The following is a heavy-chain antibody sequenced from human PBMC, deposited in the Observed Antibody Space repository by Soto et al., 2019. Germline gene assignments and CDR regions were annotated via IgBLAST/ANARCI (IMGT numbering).Heavy chain of an antibody. V-gene: IGHV3-30-3*01. J-gene: IGHJ4*02. CDR3: AREGYDGSGYPSYYFDY. D-gene: IGHD3-22*01. CDR1: GFTFSSYA. CDR2: ISYDGSNK. Sequence: GGSLRLSCAASGFTFSSYAMHWVRQAPGKGLEWVAVISYDGSNKYYADSVKGRFTISRDNSKNTLYLQMNSLRAEDTAVYYCAREGYDGSGYPSYYFDYWGQGTLVTVSS.